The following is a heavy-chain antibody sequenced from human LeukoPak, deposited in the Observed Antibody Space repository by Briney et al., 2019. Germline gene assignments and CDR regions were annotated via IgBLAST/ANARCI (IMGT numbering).Heavy chain of an antibody. D-gene: IGHD2-15*01. CDR2: IRYDGSNK. Sequence: GGSLRLSCAASGFTFSSYGMHWVRQAPGKGLEWVAFIRYDGSNKYYADSVKGRFTISRDNSKNTLYLQMNSLRAEDTAIYYCAKNGDRGAYCTGGTCYPYFYYYMGVWGKGTTVTI. CDR3: AKNGDRGAYCTGGTCYPYFYYYMGV. CDR1: GFTFSSYG. V-gene: IGHV3-30*02. J-gene: IGHJ6*03.